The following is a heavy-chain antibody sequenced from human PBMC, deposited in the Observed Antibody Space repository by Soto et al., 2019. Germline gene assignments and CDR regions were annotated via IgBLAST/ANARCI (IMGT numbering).Heavy chain of an antibody. D-gene: IGHD2-2*01. V-gene: IGHV4-39*01. J-gene: IGHJ5*02. CDR2: IYYSGST. CDR1: GGSISSSSYY. Sequence: QLQLQESGPGLVKPSETLSLTCTVSGGSISSSSYYWGWIRQPPGKGLEWIGSIYYSGSTYYNPSLKSRVTISVDTSKNQFSLKLSSVTAADTAVYYCARQKITIHWFDPWGQGTLVTVSS. CDR3: ARQKITIHWFDP.